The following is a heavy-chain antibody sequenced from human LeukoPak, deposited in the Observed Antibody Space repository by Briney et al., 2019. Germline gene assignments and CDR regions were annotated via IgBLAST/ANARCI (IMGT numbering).Heavy chain of an antibody. Sequence: IISYDGSDKSYADFVKGRFTISRDNSKNTLYLQMNSLRAEDTAVYYCASRRYSSGWYWFDYWGQGTLVTVSS. CDR3: ASRRYSSGWYWFDY. V-gene: IGHV3-30*03. J-gene: IGHJ4*02. D-gene: IGHD6-19*01. CDR2: ISYDGSDK.